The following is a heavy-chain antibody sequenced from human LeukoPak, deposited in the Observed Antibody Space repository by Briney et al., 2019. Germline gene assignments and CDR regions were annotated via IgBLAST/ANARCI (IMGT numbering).Heavy chain of an antibody. CDR1: GYTFTGYY. Sequence: GASVKVSCKASGYTFTGYYMHWVRQAPGQGLEWMGWMNPNGGNTGYAQKFQGRVTITRNTSISTAYMELSSLRSEDTAVYYCARDSAIVATNGRVSYYYYYMDVWGKGTTVTVSS. D-gene: IGHD5-12*01. CDR3: ARDSAIVATNGRVSYYYYYMDV. V-gene: IGHV1-8*03. CDR2: MNPNGGNT. J-gene: IGHJ6*03.